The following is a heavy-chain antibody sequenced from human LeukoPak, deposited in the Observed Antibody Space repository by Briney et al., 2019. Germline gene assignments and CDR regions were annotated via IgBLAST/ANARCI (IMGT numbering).Heavy chain of an antibody. CDR2: ISSSSSTI. Sequence: PGGSLRLSCAASGFTFSSYSMNWVRQAPGKGLEWVSYISSSSSTIYYADSVKGRFTISRDNAKNSLYLQMNSLRAEDTAVYYCARRERDWNYYFDYWGQGTLVTVSS. D-gene: IGHD1-7*01. J-gene: IGHJ4*02. V-gene: IGHV3-48*01. CDR3: ARRERDWNYYFDY. CDR1: GFTFSSYS.